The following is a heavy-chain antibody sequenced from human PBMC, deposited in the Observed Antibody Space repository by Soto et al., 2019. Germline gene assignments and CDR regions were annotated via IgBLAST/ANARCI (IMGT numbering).Heavy chain of an antibody. V-gene: IGHV4-31*03. CDR2: IYYSGRT. CDR1: GGSISSGGYY. Sequence: QVQLQESGPGLVKPSQTLSLTCTVSGGSISSGGYYWSWIRQHPGKGLEWIGYIYYSGRTYYNPSLKSRVTISVDTSKNQFSLKLNSVTAADTAVYYCAREGGLAAPAVMHGRDYYYGMDVWGLGTTLTVSS. CDR3: AREGGLAAPAVMHGRDYYYGMDV. D-gene: IGHD2-2*01. J-gene: IGHJ6*02.